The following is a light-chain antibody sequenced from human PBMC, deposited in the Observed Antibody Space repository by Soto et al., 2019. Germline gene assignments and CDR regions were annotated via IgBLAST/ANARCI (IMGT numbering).Light chain of an antibody. V-gene: IGLV1-51*01. J-gene: IGLJ2*01. CDR3: GTGDSSLSVVV. Sequence: QSVLTQPPSVSAAPGQTVTISCSGSRSNIGNNYVSWYQHLPGTAPKLLIYDNNKRPSGIPDRFSGSKSGTSATLGITGLQTGDEADYYCGTGDSSLSVVVFGGGTKLTVL. CDR1: RSNIGNNY. CDR2: DNN.